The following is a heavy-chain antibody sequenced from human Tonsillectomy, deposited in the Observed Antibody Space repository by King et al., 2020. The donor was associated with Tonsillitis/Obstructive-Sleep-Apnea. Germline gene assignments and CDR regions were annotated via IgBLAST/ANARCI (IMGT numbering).Heavy chain of an antibody. D-gene: IGHD3-3*01. CDR1: GGSFSGYY. CDR3: ARGYYDFWSGYYTSKTSNNWFDP. V-gene: IGHV4-34*01. CDR2: INHSGST. Sequence: VQLQQWGAGLLKPSETLSLTCAVYGGSFSGYYWSWIRQPPGKGLEWIGEINHSGSTNYNPSLKSRVTISVDTSKNQFSLKLSSATAADTAVYYCARGYYDFWSGYYTSKTSNNWFDPWGQGTLVTVSS. J-gene: IGHJ5*02.